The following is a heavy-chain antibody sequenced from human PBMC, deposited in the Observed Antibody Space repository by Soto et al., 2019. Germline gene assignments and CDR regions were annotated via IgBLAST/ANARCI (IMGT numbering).Heavy chain of an antibody. CDR1: GFTFSSYG. J-gene: IGHJ4*02. Sequence: GGSLRLSCAASGFTFSSYGMHWVRQAPGKGLEWVAVISYDGSNKYYADSVKGRFTISRDNSKNTLYLQMNSLRAEDTAVYYCAKTSGYPLPGFDYWGQGTLVTVSS. D-gene: IGHD5-12*01. CDR3: AKTSGYPLPGFDY. CDR2: ISYDGSNK. V-gene: IGHV3-30*18.